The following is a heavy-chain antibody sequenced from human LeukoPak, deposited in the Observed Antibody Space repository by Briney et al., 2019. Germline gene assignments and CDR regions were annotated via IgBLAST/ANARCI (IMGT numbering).Heavy chain of an antibody. J-gene: IGHJ4*02. CDR3: AAHAAISAAGTAPFDN. V-gene: IGHV4-59*08. Sequence: KPSETLSLTCTVSGGSVNNYYWSWIRQPPGKGLDWIGYIYRGNTKYNPSLKSRVTISMDTSQNQISLKLISGTAAHTAVYYCAAHAAISAAGTAPFDNWGQGMLVTVSS. CDR2: IYRGNT. CDR1: GGSVNNYY. D-gene: IGHD6-13*01.